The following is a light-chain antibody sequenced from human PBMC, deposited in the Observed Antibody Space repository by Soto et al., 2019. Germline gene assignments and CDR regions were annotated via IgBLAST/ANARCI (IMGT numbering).Light chain of an antibody. CDR1: SSDVGSYNL. CDR3: CSYAGSSTDV. CDR2: EGS. Sequence: QSALTQPASVSGSPGQSITISCTGTSSDVGSYNLVSWYQQHPGKAPKLMIYEGSKRPSGVSNRFSGCKSGNTASLTISGLQAEDEADYYCCSYAGSSTDVFGTGTKLTVL. V-gene: IGLV2-23*01. J-gene: IGLJ1*01.